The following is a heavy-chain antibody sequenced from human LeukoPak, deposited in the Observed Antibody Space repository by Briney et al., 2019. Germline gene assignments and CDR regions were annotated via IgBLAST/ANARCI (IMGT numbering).Heavy chain of an antibody. Sequence: GGSLRLSCAASGFTFSSYAMTWVRQAPGKGLEWVSAIGGSGDSTYYADSVKDRFTISRDNSKNTLYLQMNSLTAEDTAVYYCAKEADDWYPRPFDYWGQGTLVTVSS. J-gene: IGHJ4*02. D-gene: IGHD3-9*01. CDR3: AKEADDWYPRPFDY. V-gene: IGHV3-23*01. CDR2: IGGSGDST. CDR1: GFTFSSYA.